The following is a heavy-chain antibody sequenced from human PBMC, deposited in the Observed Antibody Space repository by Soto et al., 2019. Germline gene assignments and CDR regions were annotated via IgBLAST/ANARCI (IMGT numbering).Heavy chain of an antibody. D-gene: IGHD1-26*01. CDR1: GYTFANYG. J-gene: IGHJ3*02. CDR3: ASSDNEVGSFDI. Sequence: QVQLVQSGAEVKKPGASVKVSCKASGYTFANYGLSWVRQAPGQGLEWMGRISAYHGNTNYAQKLHHRVTMTTHTPTTPPYMEVRSLRSDDTAVYYSASSDNEVGSFDICGQRTMVTLSS. CDR2: ISAYHGNT. V-gene: IGHV1-18*01.